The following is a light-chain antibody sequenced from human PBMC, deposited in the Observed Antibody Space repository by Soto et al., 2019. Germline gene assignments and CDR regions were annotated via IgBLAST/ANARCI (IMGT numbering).Light chain of an antibody. V-gene: IGKV3D-20*01. Sequence: PGERASLSCGASQSITSSFLAWYQQKPGLAPRLLIYDASYRANGIPDRFSGSGSGTDFTLTISSLQPDDFATYYCQHYNSYSEAFGQGTKVDIK. CDR1: QSITSSF. CDR3: QHYNSYSEA. J-gene: IGKJ1*01. CDR2: DAS.